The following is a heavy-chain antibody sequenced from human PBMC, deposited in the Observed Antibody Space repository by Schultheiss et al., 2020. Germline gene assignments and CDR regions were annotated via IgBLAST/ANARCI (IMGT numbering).Heavy chain of an antibody. Sequence: GGSLRLSCAASGFTFSSYAMTWVRQAPGMGLEWVSAISGGGTYTYYADSVKGRFTISRDNSKNTLYLQMNSLRADDTAVYYCARDPISPPYDSSGLTYYYYGMDVWGQGTTVTVSS. CDR1: GFTFSSYA. J-gene: IGHJ6*02. V-gene: IGHV3-23*01. CDR2: ISGGGTYT. CDR3: ARDPISPPYDSSGLTYYYYGMDV. D-gene: IGHD3-22*01.